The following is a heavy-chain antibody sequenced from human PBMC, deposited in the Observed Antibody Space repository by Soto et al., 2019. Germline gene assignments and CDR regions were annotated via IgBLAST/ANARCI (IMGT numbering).Heavy chain of an antibody. D-gene: IGHD2-15*01. V-gene: IGHV4-31*03. CDR2: IYYSGST. Sequence: QVQLQESGPGLVKPSQTLSLTCTVSGGSISSGGYYWSWIRQHPGKGLEWIGYIYYSGSTYYNPSLKSRVTISVDTSKNQFSLKLSSVTAADTAVYYCARTAAGGCSGGSCYSGPFDYWGQGTLVTVSS. J-gene: IGHJ4*02. CDR3: ARTAAGGCSGGSCYSGPFDY. CDR1: GGSISSGGYY.